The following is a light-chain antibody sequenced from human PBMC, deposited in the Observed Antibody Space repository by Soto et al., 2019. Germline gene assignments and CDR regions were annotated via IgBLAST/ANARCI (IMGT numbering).Light chain of an antibody. CDR3: QQYNNWPPT. Sequence: EIVLTQSPATLSLSPGERATLSCRASQSVSSNYLAWYQQKSGQAPRLLIYGASSRATGIPDRFSGSGSGTEFTLTISSLQSEDFAVYYCQQYNNWPPTFGQGTKVDIK. J-gene: IGKJ1*01. CDR1: QSVSSN. V-gene: IGKV3D-15*01. CDR2: GAS.